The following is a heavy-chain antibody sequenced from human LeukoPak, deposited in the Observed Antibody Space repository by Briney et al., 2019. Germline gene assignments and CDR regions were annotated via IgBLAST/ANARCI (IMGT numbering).Heavy chain of an antibody. CDR2: IKPDSGAT. D-gene: IGHD4/OR15-4a*01. V-gene: IGHV1-2*02. J-gene: IGHJ4*02. CDR1: GYSFTVHY. Sequence: RASVKVSCKTSGYSFTVHYLHWLRQAPGQGLEWMGWIKPDSGATTFAQNFQGRVTMTSDTSIDTAYMELSSLTSDDTAMYYCARDHDYGPDYWGQGTLVNVSA. CDR3: ARDHDYGPDY.